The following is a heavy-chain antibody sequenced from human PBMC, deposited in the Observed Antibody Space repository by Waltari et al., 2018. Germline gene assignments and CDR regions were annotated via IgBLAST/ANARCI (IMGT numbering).Heavy chain of an antibody. J-gene: IGHJ4*02. CDR3: ARDRQGMDY. CDR1: GFTFSSYA. D-gene: IGHD3-10*01. Sequence: QVQLVESGGGVVQPGRSLRLSCAASGFTFSSYAMPWVRQAPGTGLEWGAVISYDGSNKYYADSVKGRFTISRDNSKNTLYLQMNSLRAEDTAVYYCARDRQGMDYWGQGTLVTVSS. V-gene: IGHV3-30-3*01. CDR2: ISYDGSNK.